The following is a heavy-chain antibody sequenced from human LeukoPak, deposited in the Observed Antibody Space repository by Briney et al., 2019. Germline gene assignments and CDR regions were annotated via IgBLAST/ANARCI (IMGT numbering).Heavy chain of an antibody. V-gene: IGHV3-33*06. Sequence: GRSLRLSCAASGLTFSSYGMHWVRQAPGKGLEWVAVIWYDGSNKYYADSVKGRFTISRDNSKNTLYLQMNSLRAEDTAVYYCAKDRGWLRLFDYWGQGALVTVSS. CDR2: IWYDGSNK. CDR1: GLTFSSYG. J-gene: IGHJ4*02. CDR3: AKDRGWLRLFDY. D-gene: IGHD5-12*01.